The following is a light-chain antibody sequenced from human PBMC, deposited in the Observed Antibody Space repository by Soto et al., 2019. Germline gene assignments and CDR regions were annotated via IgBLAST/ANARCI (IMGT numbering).Light chain of an antibody. Sequence: EIVLTQSPGTLSLSPGERATLSCRASQSVRSGYFAWYQQKPGQAPRPLLVGASSRATGIPDRFSGGGSGTDFSLTISRLEPEDFALYYCHQYGNSPLTFGGGTTVEIK. CDR1: QSVRSGY. V-gene: IGKV3-20*01. CDR3: HQYGNSPLT. J-gene: IGKJ4*01. CDR2: GAS.